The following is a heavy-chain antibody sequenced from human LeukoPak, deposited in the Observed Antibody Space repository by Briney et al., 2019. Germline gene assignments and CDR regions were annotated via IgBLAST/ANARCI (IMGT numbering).Heavy chain of an antibody. J-gene: IGHJ4*02. CDR2: IIPILGIA. Sequence: GASVKVSCKASGYTFTSYGISWVRQAPGQGLEWMGRIIPILGIANYAQKFQGRVTITADKSTSTAYMELSSLRSEDTAVYYCARELTEQQLGTWYFDYWGQGTLVTVSS. D-gene: IGHD6-13*01. V-gene: IGHV1-69*04. CDR1: GYTFTSYG. CDR3: ARELTEQQLGTWYFDY.